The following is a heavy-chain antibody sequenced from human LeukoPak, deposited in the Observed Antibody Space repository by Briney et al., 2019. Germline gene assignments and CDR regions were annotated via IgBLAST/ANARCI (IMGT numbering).Heavy chain of an antibody. D-gene: IGHD3-16*02. V-gene: IGHV3-53*01. CDR1: GFTVSSNY. J-gene: IGHJ4*02. CDR3: ATSLRLGELSFFPGGGIDY. Sequence: PGGSLRLSCAASGFTVSSNYMSWVRQAPGKGLEWVSVIYSGGSTYYADSVKGRFTISRDNSKNTLYLQMNSLRAEDTAVYYCATSLRLGELSFFPGGGIDYWGQGTLVTVSS. CDR2: IYSGGST.